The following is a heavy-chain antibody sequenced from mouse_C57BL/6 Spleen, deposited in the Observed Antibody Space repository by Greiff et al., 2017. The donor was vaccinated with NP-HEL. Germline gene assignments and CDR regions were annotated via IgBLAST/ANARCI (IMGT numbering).Heavy chain of an antibody. V-gene: IGHV5-9-1*02. CDR1: GFTFSSYA. J-gene: IGHJ1*03. CDR2: ISSGGDYI. Sequence: EVKVVESGEGLVKPGGSLKLSCAASGFTFSSYAMSWVRQTPEKRLEWVAYISSGGDYIYYADTVKGRFTISRDNARNTLYLQMSSLKSEDTAMYYCTRRTGYFDVWGTGTTVTVSS. CDR3: TRRTGYFDV.